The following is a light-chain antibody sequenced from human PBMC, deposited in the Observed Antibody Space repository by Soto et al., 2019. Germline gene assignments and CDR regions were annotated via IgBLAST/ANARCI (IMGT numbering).Light chain of an antibody. V-gene: IGKV3-20*01. J-gene: IGKJ5*01. CDR2: AAS. CDR3: QQCVSSPT. CDR1: QSVRSTY. Sequence: EIVLTQSPGTLSLSPGERATLSCRASQSVRSTYLAWYQQKPGQAPRLLIYAASSRAIGIPDRFSGSGSGTDFALTISRLEPEDFAVYYCQQCVSSPTFGQGTRLEIK.